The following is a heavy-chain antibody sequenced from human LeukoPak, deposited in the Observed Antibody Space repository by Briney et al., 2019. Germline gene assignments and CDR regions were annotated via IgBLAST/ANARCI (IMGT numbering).Heavy chain of an antibody. D-gene: IGHD2-2*01. Sequence: PGGSLRLSCAASGFTFSTYWMSWVRQAPGKGLEWVSSISSSSNYIYYADSVKGRFTISRDNAKNSLYLQMNSLRAEDTAVYYCARDGDIVVVPADLDYWGQGTLVTVSS. CDR2: ISSSSNYI. J-gene: IGHJ4*02. CDR1: GFTFSTYW. V-gene: IGHV3-21*01. CDR3: ARDGDIVVVPADLDY.